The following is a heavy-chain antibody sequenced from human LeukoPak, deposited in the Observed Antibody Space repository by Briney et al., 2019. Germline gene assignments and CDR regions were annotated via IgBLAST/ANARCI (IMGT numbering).Heavy chain of an antibody. CDR3: ARNRVPDYGPVGMDV. Sequence: GGSLRLSCAASGFTFSSYGMNWVRQAPGKGLEWVSSISSSSSYIYYADSVKGRFTISRDNAKNSLYLQMNSLRAEDTAVYYCARNRVPDYGPVGMDVWGQGTTVTVSS. V-gene: IGHV3-21*01. CDR1: GFTFSSYG. J-gene: IGHJ6*02. D-gene: IGHD4/OR15-4a*01. CDR2: ISSSSSYI.